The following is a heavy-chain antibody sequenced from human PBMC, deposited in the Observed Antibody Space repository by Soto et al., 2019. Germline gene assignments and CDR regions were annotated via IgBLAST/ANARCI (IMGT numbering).Heavy chain of an antibody. CDR3: ARDSKSSDYDYFDY. CDR1: GGSISSGGYY. CDR2: IYYSGST. D-gene: IGHD5-12*01. Sequence: PSETLSLTCTVSGGSISSGGYYWSWIRQHPGKGLEWIGYIYYSGSTYYNPSLKSRVTISVDTSKNQFSLKLSSVTAADTAVYYCARDSKSSDYDYFDYWGQGTLVTVSS. V-gene: IGHV4-31*03. J-gene: IGHJ4*02.